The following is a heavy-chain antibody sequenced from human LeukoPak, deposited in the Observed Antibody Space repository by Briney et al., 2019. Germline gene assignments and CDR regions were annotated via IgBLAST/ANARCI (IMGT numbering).Heavy chain of an antibody. CDR2: INPNSGGT. V-gene: IGHV1-2*02. CDR1: GYTFTGYY. CDR3: ARMCSGGSCYGSLDC. D-gene: IGHD2-15*01. J-gene: IGHJ4*02. Sequence: ASVKVSCKASGYTFTGYYMHWVRQAPGQGLEWMGWINPNSGGTNYAQKFQGRVTMTRDTSISTAYMELSRLRSDDTAVYYCARMCSGGSCYGSLDCWGQGTLVTVSS.